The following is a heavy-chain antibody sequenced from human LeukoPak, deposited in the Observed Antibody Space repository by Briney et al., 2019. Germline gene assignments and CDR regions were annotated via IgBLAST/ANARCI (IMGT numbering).Heavy chain of an antibody. D-gene: IGHD5-12*01. CDR3: ASPKGLAGAFDI. CDR2: IYYSGST. CDR1: GGSISSSSYY. V-gene: IGHV4-39*01. Sequence: PSGTLSLTCTVSGGSISSSSYYWGWIRQPPGKGLEWIGSIYYSGSTYYNPSLKSRVTISVDTSKNQFSLKLGSVTAADTAVYYCASPKGLAGAFDIWGQGTMVTVSS. J-gene: IGHJ3*02.